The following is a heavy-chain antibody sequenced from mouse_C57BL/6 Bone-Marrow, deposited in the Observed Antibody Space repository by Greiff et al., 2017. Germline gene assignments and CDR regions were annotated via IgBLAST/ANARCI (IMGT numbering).Heavy chain of an antibody. V-gene: IGHV5-6*02. CDR2: ISSGGSYT. Sequence: EVTVVESGGDLVKPGGPLKLSCAVSGFSFSSYGMSWVRRTPDKRLEWVATISSGGSYTYYPDSVKGRFTSSRDNAKNTLKLQKSSLKSEDTAMYYCAGRYGKGMDYWGQGTSVTVSS. J-gene: IGHJ4*01. D-gene: IGHD2-1*01. CDR1: GFSFSSYG. CDR3: AGRYGKGMDY.